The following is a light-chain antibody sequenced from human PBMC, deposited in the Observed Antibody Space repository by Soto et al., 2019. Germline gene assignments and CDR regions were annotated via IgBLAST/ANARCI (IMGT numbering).Light chain of an antibody. CDR2: GNR. V-gene: IGLV1-40*01. CDR3: GSYTSAHTLEGIV. CDR1: SSNLGAGYD. Sequence: QSVLTQPPSVSGAPGQRVTLSCTGNSSNLGAGYDVHWYQQLPGAAPKLVIFGNRNRPSGVPERFSGSKSGTSASLAITGLQAEDEAHYFCGSYTSAHTLEGIVFGGGTKLTVL. J-gene: IGLJ2*01.